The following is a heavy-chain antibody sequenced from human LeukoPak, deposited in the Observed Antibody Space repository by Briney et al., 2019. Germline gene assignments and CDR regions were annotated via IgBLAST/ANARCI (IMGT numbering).Heavy chain of an antibody. V-gene: IGHV3-23*01. CDR2: ISGSGGST. Sequence: GGSLRLSCVASGFTFSNSGMSWVRQAPGKGLEWISAISGSGGSTYYADSVKGRFTISRDNSKNTLYLQMNSLRAEDTAVYYCAKDYSQGYGDYEDYWGQGTLVTVSS. CDR3: AKDYSQGYGDYEDY. J-gene: IGHJ4*02. D-gene: IGHD4-17*01. CDR1: GFTFSNSG.